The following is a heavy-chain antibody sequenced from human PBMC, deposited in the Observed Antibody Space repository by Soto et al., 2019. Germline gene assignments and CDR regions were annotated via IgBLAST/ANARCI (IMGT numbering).Heavy chain of an antibody. CDR1: GFTFSAYW. CDR3: ARGTSGWHIDY. Sequence: PGGSLRLSCAASGFTFSAYWMHWVRQVPGKELVCVSRIKSDGSDTHYADSVKGRFTISRDNAKNTLYLQMSSLRDEDTAIYYCARGTSGWHIDYWGQGTVVTVSS. D-gene: IGHD6-19*01. CDR2: IKSDGSDT. V-gene: IGHV3-74*01. J-gene: IGHJ4*02.